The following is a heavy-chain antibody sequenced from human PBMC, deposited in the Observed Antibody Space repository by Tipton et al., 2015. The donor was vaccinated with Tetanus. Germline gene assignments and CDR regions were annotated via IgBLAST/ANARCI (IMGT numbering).Heavy chain of an antibody. CDR1: GFIFSSYG. CDR2: SWYDGTDK. CDR3: AREADCSVGSCFSGDFDT. V-gene: IGHV3-33*01. D-gene: IGHD2-15*01. J-gene: IGHJ4*02. Sequence: SLRLSCAASGFIFSSYGIHWVRQAPGKGLEWLAVSWYDGTDKYYADSVKGRFTISRDISKNTLYLQMNSLRAEDTALYYCAREADCSVGSCFSGDFDTWGQGTQVTVSS.